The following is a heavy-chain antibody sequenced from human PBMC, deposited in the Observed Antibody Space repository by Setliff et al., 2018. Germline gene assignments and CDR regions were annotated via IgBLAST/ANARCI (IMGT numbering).Heavy chain of an antibody. CDR3: AREGGLQGASSYYYFYNYINV. CDR1: GYTFTGYF. D-gene: IGHD1-26*01. CDR2: INPKSGVT. J-gene: IGHJ6*03. Sequence: ASVKVSCKTSGYTFTGYFIHWVRQAPRQGLEWLGWINPKSGVTSYAQSFQGRIAMTRDTSINTVYMELNSLTSDDAAVYFCAREGGLQGASSYYYFYNYINVWGKGTKVTVSS. V-gene: IGHV1-2*02.